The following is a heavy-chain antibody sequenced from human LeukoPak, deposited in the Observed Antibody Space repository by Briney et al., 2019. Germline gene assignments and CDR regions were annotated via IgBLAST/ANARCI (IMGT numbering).Heavy chain of an antibody. CDR3: ARVGYYYDSSGCFDI. Sequence: SETLSLTCTVSGGSISSGGYYWSWIRQHPGKGLEWIGYIYYSGSTYYNPSLKSRVTISVDTSKNQFSLKLSSVTAADTAVYYCARVGYYYDSSGCFDIWGQGTMVTVSS. CDR2: IYYSGST. D-gene: IGHD3-22*01. V-gene: IGHV4-31*03. CDR1: GGSISSGGYY. J-gene: IGHJ3*02.